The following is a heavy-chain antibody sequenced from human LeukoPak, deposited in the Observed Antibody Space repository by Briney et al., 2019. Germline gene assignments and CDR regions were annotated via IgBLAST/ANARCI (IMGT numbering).Heavy chain of an antibody. CDR2: IKQDGSEK. J-gene: IGHJ6*02. D-gene: IGHD4-17*01. CDR3: ARDPYGGNSEDGMDV. CDR1: GFTFSSYW. V-gene: IGHV3-7*01. Sequence: QSGGSLRLSCAASGFTFSSYWMSWVRQAPGKGLEWVANIKQDGSEKYYVDSVKGRFTISRDNAKNSLYLQMNSLRAEDTAVYYCARDPYGGNSEDGMDVWGQGTTVTVSS.